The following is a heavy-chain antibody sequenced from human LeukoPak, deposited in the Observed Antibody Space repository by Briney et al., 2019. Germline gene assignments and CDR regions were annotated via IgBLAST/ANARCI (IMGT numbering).Heavy chain of an antibody. CDR2: IIPIFGTA. CDR3: ARDNKLELNAFDI. CDR1: GGTSSSYA. D-gene: IGHD1-7*01. J-gene: IGHJ3*02. V-gene: IGHV1-69*05. Sequence: SVKVSCKASGGTSSSYAISWVRQAPGQGLEWMGGIIPIFGTANYAQKFQGRVTITTDESTSTAYMELSSLRSEDTAVYYCARDNKLELNAFDIWGQGTMVTVSS.